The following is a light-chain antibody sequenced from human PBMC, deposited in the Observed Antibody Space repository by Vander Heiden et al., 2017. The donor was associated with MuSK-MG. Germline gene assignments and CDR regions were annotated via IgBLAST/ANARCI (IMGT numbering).Light chain of an antibody. CDR2: DAS. J-gene: IGKJ1*01. Sequence: PSPSTLSASVVPRVTITCRASQSISSWLAWYQQKPGKAPNLLIYDASSLESGVPSRFSGSGSGTEFTLTINSLQPDDFATYYCQQYNTYSGTFGQGTKVEIK. V-gene: IGKV1-5*01. CDR1: QSISSW. CDR3: QQYNTYSGT.